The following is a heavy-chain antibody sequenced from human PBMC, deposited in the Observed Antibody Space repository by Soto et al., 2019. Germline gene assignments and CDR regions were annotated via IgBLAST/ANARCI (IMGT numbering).Heavy chain of an antibody. CDR1: GYTFSNYG. V-gene: IGHV1-18*01. CDR3: ARDPGFGFGYSYAFAMDV. D-gene: IGHD5-18*01. Sequence: QVQLVQSGAEVKKPGASVKVSCKASGYTFSNYGISWVRQGPGQGLEWMGWISGYNGNTHYEEKVQDRIKMTTDTSTSTTYLELKSLRSDDTAVYVGARDPGFGFGYSYAFAMDVWGQGTTVTVSS. J-gene: IGHJ6*02. CDR2: ISGYNGNT.